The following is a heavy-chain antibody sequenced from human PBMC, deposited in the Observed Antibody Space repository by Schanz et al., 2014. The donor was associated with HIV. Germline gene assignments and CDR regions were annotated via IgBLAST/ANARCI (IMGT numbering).Heavy chain of an antibody. CDR2: IKQDGSEK. CDR1: GFTFSRYW. Sequence: EVQLLESGGNLVHPGGSLRLSCAASGFTFSRYWMSWVRQAPGKGLEWVANIKQDGSEKHYVASVKGRFTISRDNAQNSLYLQMNSLRAEDTAVYYCARVHYYASGSYYTESGAFDIWGQGTMVTVSS. V-gene: IGHV3-7*01. CDR3: ARVHYYASGSYYTESGAFDI. J-gene: IGHJ3*02. D-gene: IGHD3-10*01.